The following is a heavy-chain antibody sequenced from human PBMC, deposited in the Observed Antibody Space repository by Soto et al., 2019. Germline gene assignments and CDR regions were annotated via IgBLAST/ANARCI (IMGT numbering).Heavy chain of an antibody. CDR1: GYTFTNYG. Sequence: ASVKVSCKASGYTFTNYGFSWVRQAPGQGLEWMGWISAYSGTTNYAQKLQGRVTMTTDTSTSTAYMELRSLRSDDTAVYYCARATVDSSGYYPSPFDYWGQGTLVTVSS. D-gene: IGHD3-22*01. V-gene: IGHV1-18*01. CDR3: ARATVDSSGYYPSPFDY. CDR2: ISAYSGTT. J-gene: IGHJ4*02.